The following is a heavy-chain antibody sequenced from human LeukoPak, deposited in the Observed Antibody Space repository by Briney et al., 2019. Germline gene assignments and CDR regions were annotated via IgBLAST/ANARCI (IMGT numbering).Heavy chain of an antibody. V-gene: IGHV4-4*07. CDR1: GGSISSYY. Sequence: SETLSLTCIVSGGSISSYYWSYIRQPVGKGLEWIGRISTNGVTNYNPSLKSRVTMSLDTSKNQFSLKLTSATAADTAVYYCARXESXKVGTXXYWGQGTLXXXXS. D-gene: IGHD1-7*01. J-gene: IGHJ4*02. CDR3: ARXESXKVGTXXY. CDR2: ISTNGVT.